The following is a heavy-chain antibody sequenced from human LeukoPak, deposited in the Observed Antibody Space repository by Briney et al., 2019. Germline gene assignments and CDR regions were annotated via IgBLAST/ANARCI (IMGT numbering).Heavy chain of an antibody. CDR1: GYTFTGYY. J-gene: IGHJ5*02. CDR3: ARDPLAAAFGSWFDP. V-gene: IGHV1-2*02. CDR2: INPNSGGT. Sequence: GASVKVSCKASGYTFTGYYMHWVRQAPGQGLEWMGWINPNSGGTNYAQKFQGRVTMTRDTSISTAYMELSRLRSDDTAVYYCARDPLAAAFGSWFDPWGQGTLVTVSS. D-gene: IGHD6-13*01.